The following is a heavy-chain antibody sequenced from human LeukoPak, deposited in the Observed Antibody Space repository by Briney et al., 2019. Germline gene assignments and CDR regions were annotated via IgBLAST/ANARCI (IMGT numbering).Heavy chain of an antibody. CDR3: TTDLQQLVLSYYYGMDV. CDR2: ISGSGTST. D-gene: IGHD6-13*01. Sequence: GGSLRLSRAASGFTFSSYAMSWVRQAPGKGLEWVSVISGSGTSTYYADSVKGRFTISRDNSKNTLYLQMNSLRAEDTAVYYCTTDLQQLVLSYYYGMDVWAKGPRSPSP. CDR1: GFTFSSYA. V-gene: IGHV3-23*01. J-gene: IGHJ6*02.